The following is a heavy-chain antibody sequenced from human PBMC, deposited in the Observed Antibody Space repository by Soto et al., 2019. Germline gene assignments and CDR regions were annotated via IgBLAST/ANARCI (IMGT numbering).Heavy chain of an antibody. CDR3: ARDRMVRGAPPMYFGMDV. CDR1: GGTFSSYA. Sequence: QVQLVQSGAEVKKPGSSVKVSCKASGGTFSSYAISWVRQAPGQGLEWMGGIIPIFGTANYAQKFPGRVTITADESTSTACRELSSRRSEDTAVYYCARDRMVRGAPPMYFGMDVWGQGTTVTVSS. J-gene: IGHJ6*02. V-gene: IGHV1-69*01. CDR2: IIPIFGTA. D-gene: IGHD3-10*01.